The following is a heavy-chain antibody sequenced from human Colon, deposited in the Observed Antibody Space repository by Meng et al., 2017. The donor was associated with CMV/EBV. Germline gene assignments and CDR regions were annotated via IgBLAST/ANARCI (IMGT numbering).Heavy chain of an antibody. CDR1: GFIFSHYW. CDR2: INSDGSMT. Sequence: GGSLRLSCDASGFIFSHYWMHWVRQSPGKGLVWVARINSDGSMTHYADSGKGRFTISRDDSKNTAYLQMNGLKTEDTAMYYCQRYSSEGVDVWGQGTTVTVSS. CDR3: QRYSSEGVDV. D-gene: IGHD3-9*01. V-gene: IGHV3-74*01. J-gene: IGHJ6*02.